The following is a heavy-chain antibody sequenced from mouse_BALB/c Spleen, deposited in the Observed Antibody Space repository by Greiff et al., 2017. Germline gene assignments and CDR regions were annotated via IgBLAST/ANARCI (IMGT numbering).Heavy chain of an antibody. CDR2: INPSNGRT. Sequence: QVQLQQPGAELVKPGASVKLSCKASGYTFTSYWMHWVKQRPGQGLEWIGEINPSNGRTNYNEKFKSKATLTVDKSSSTAYMQLSSLTSEDSAVYYCARAGYDAWFADWGQGTLVTVSA. D-gene: IGHD2-14*01. J-gene: IGHJ3*01. V-gene: IGHV1S81*02. CDR1: GYTFTSYW. CDR3: ARAGYDAWFAD.